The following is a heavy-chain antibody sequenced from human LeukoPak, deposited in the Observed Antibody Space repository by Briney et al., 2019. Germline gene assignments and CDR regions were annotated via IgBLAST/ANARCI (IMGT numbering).Heavy chain of an antibody. CDR2: INHSGST. D-gene: IGHD5-24*01. J-gene: IGHJ4*02. CDR1: GGSFSGYY. V-gene: IGHV4-34*01. Sequence: SETLSLTCAVYGGSFSGYYWSWIRQPPGKGLEWIGEINHSGSTNYNPSLKSRVTISVDTSKNQFSLKLSSVTAADTAVYYCARVDVEMATIASYWGQGTLVTVSS. CDR3: ARVDVEMATIASY.